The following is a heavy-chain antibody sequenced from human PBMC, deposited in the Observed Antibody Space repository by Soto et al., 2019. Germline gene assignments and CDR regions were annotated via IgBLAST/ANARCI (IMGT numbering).Heavy chain of an antibody. CDR3: ARPRGAFENGMDV. J-gene: IGHJ6*01. D-gene: IGHD2-8*01. CDR2: VYPDDSDT. Sequence: PVESLKISCKVSGYSFTSYWIVWVRQMPGKGLESMGIVYPDDSDTKYSPSFQGQVTISVDKSVSTAYLQWNSLKASDTAIYFCARPRGAFENGMDVWGQLTTVTVSS. CDR1: GYSFTSYW. V-gene: IGHV5-51*01.